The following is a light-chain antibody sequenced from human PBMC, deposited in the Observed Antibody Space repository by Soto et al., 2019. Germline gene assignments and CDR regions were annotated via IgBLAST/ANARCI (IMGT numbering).Light chain of an antibody. J-gene: IGLJ2*01. CDR3: CSNAGSSTLV. Sequence: QSALTQPASVSGSPGQSITISCTGTSSDVGNYNLVSWYQQHPGKAPKLMIYEGSKRPSGVSNRFSGSKSGNTASLTISGLQAEDEADYYCCSNAGSSTLVFGGGTQLTVL. CDR2: EGS. CDR1: SSDVGNYNL. V-gene: IGLV2-23*01.